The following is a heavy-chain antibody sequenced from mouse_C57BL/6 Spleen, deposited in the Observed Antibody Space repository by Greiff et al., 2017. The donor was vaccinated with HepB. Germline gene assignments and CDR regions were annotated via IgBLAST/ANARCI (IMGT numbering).Heavy chain of an antibody. CDR1: GFTFSSYA. CDR2: ISDGGSYT. J-gene: IGHJ4*01. Sequence: EVQLVESGGGLVKPGGSLKLSCAASGFTFSSYAMSWVRQTPEKRLEWVATISDGGSYTYYPDNVKGRFTISIDNAKNNLYLQMSHLKSEDTAMYYCARDLYAMDYWGQGTSVTVSS. CDR3: ARDLYAMDY. V-gene: IGHV5-4*01.